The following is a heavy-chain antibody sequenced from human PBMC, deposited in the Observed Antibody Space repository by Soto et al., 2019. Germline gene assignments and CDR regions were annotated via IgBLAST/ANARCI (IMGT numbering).Heavy chain of an antibody. V-gene: IGHV3-30*18. Sequence: QVQLVESGGGVVQPGRSLRLSCAASGFDFNAYGMHWVRQAPGKGLEWVTVISHDGRNTYYADSAKGRCTSSRDNSKNALYMQINTLRREDTAVYDCAKAVNTYVRAVPPADVWGKGTTVTVSS. D-gene: IGHD3-10*01. CDR2: ISHDGRNT. CDR1: GFDFNAYG. J-gene: IGHJ6*04. CDR3: AKAVNTYVRAVPPADV.